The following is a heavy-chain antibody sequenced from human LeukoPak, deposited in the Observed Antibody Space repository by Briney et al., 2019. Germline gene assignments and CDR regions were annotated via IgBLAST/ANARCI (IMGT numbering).Heavy chain of an antibody. CDR2: GSESGGT. CDR1: GGSLNGHY. V-gene: IGHV4-34*01. J-gene: IGHJ5*02. Sequence: PSETLSLTCAVHGGSLNGHYWSWIRQPPGKGLEWIGEGSESGGTKFNPSLKSRVTISADTSKNQFSLKLNSATAADTAVYYCAKNGQSGFSFDPWGQGTLVTVSS. D-gene: IGHD3-3*01. CDR3: AKNGQSGFSFDP.